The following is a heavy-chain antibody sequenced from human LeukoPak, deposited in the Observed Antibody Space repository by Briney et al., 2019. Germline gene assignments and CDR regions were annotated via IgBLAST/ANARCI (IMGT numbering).Heavy chain of an antibody. CDR2: ISSSSSYI. D-gene: IGHD6-13*01. Sequence: GGSLRLSCAASGFTFSSYSMNWVRQAPGKGLEWVSSISSSSSYIYYADSVKGRFTISIDNAKNSLYLQMNSLRAEDTAVYYCAILAAAGEVDYWGQGTLVTVSS. CDR1: GFTFSSYS. V-gene: IGHV3-21*06. J-gene: IGHJ4*02. CDR3: AILAAAGEVDY.